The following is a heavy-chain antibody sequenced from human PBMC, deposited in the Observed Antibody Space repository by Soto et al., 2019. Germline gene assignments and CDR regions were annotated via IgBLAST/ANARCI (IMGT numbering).Heavy chain of an antibody. J-gene: IGHJ4*02. CDR3: VKFDWLFNVPGY. Sequence: ASVKVSCKASGYTFTSYGISWVRQAPGQGLEWMGWISAYNGNTNYAQKLQGRVTMTTDTSTSTAYMELRSLRSDDTAVYYCVKFDWLFNVPGYWGQGTLVTVSS. CDR2: ISAYNGNT. V-gene: IGHV1-18*01. CDR1: GYTFTSYG. D-gene: IGHD3-9*01.